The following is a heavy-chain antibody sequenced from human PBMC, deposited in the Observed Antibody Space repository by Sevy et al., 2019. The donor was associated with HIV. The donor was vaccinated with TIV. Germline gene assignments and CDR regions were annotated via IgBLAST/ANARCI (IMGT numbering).Heavy chain of an antibody. V-gene: IGHV4-30-4*01. CDR3: ARDPIGSGVMEF. D-gene: IGHD3-16*01. Sequence: SETLSLTCTVSGASISSGAYYWSWIRQPPGKGLEWIGYIYYTGSTYYNPSLKSRLTISVDTSKNQFSLNLSSVTAADTAVYYCARDPIGSGVMEFWGQGTLVTVSS. CDR2: IYYTGST. CDR1: GASISSGAYY. J-gene: IGHJ4*02.